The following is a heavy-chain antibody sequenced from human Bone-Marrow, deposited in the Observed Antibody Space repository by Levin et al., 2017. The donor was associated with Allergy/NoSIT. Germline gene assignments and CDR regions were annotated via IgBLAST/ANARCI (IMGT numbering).Heavy chain of an antibody. CDR2: INWSSETM. V-gene: IGHV3-9*01. CDR3: VKARGFTFGIDAFDM. Sequence: SLKISCGASGFTFDDYAMHWVRQSPGRGLEWVSGINWSSETMGYADSMKGRFTISRDNSKNSLYLQMNGLRVEDTALYYCVKARGFTFGIDAFDMWGQGTMVTVSS. J-gene: IGHJ3*02. CDR1: GFTFDDYA. D-gene: IGHD3-16*01.